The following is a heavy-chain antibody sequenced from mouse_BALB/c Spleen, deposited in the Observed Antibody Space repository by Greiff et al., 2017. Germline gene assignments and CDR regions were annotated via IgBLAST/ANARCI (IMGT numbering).Heavy chain of an antibody. CDR3: TRPTVVADYFDY. V-gene: IGHV6-6*02. J-gene: IGHJ2*01. D-gene: IGHD1-1*01. CDR1: GFTFSNYW. CDR2: IRLKSNNYAT. Sequence: EVQVVESGGGLVQPGGSMKLSCVASGFTFSNYWMNWVRQSPEKGLEWVAEIRLKSNNYATHYAESVKGRFTISRDDSKSSVYLQMNNLRAEDTGIYYCTRPTVVADYFDYWGQGTTLTVSS.